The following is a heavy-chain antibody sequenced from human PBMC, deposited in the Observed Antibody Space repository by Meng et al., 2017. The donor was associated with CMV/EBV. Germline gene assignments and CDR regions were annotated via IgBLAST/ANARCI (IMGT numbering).Heavy chain of an antibody. CDR1: GAALKNET. CDR3: AGSRPGGGACDY. V-gene: IGHV4-4*07. Sequence: QVQIQEPGPDLVKPTQTQSLPCIAPGAALKNETWNWVRQPAGQGLEWIGLIQVIGHTVYNPSLKSRVTVSPDASKSQFSLTLNSVTAADTATYYCAGSRPGGGACDYWGQGILVTVSS. CDR2: IQVIGHT. D-gene: IGHD3-16*01. J-gene: IGHJ4*02.